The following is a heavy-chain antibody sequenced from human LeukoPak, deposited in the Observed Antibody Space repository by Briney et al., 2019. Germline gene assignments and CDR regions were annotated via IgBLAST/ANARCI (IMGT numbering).Heavy chain of an antibody. D-gene: IGHD6-13*01. CDR1: GGSISSSSYY. CDR3: AGLLTSSSWQYNWFDP. Sequence: SETLSLTCTVSGGSISSSSYYWGWIRQPPGKGLEWIGSIYYSGSTYYNPSLKSRITISVDTSKNQFSLKLSSVTAADTAVYYCAGLLTSSSWQYNWFDPWGQGTLVTVSS. V-gene: IGHV4-39*01. CDR2: IYYSGST. J-gene: IGHJ5*02.